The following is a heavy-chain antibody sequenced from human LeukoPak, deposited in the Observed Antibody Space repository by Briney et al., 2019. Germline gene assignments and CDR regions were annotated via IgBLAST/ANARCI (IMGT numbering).Heavy chain of an antibody. Sequence: GGSLRLSCAASGFTVSSNYMSWVRQAPGKGLEWVSVIYSGGSTYYADSVKGRFTISRDNSKNTLYLQMNSLRAEDTAVYYCAREGRDSSGWYYYYGMDVWGQGTTVTVSS. CDR2: IYSGGST. CDR3: AREGRDSSGWYYYYGMDV. CDR1: GFTVSSNY. D-gene: IGHD6-19*01. J-gene: IGHJ6*02. V-gene: IGHV3-53*01.